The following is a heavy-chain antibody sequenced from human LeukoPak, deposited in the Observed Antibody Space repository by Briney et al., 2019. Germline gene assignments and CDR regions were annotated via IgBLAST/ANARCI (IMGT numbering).Heavy chain of an antibody. Sequence: SETLSLTCTVSGDSVSSGTYYWSWIRQPAGKGLEWIGRIYTSGSTNYNPSLKSRVTISVDTSKKQFSLKLSSVTAADTAVYYCAREKNGNEPFDYWGQGTLVTVSS. V-gene: IGHV4-61*10. CDR3: AREKNGNEPFDY. D-gene: IGHD4-23*01. J-gene: IGHJ4*02. CDR1: GDSVSSGTYY. CDR2: IYTSGST.